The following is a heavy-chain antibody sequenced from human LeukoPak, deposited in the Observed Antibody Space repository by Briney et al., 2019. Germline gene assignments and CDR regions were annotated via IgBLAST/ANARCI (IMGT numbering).Heavy chain of an antibody. CDR2: INSDGSST. Sequence: GGSLRLSCAASGFTFSSYWMHWVRQAPGKGLVWVSRINSDGSSTSYADSVKGRFTISRDNAKNTLYLQMNSLRAKDTAVYYCARSPSGYSGWGYFDYWGQGTLVTVSS. V-gene: IGHV3-74*01. CDR3: ARSPSGYSGWGYFDY. CDR1: GFTFSSYW. D-gene: IGHD3-3*01. J-gene: IGHJ4*02.